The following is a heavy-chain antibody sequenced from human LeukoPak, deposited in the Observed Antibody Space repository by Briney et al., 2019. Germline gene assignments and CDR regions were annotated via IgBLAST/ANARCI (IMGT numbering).Heavy chain of an antibody. D-gene: IGHD3-3*01. CDR2: IYSGGSA. Sequence: GGSLRLSCTASGFTFSNYWMTWVRQAPGKGLEWVSVIYSGGSAYYADSVKGRFTISRDNSKNTLYLQMNSLRAEDTAVYYCARDHDFWSGSYYYYGMDVWGQGTTVTVSS. CDR1: GFTFSNYW. J-gene: IGHJ6*02. V-gene: IGHV3-66*01. CDR3: ARDHDFWSGSYYYYGMDV.